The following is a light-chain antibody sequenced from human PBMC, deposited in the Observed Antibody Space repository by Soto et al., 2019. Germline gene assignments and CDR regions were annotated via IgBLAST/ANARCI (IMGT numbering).Light chain of an antibody. V-gene: IGKV1-5*01. J-gene: IGKJ1*01. CDR1: QTISSW. CDR3: QQYNNYWT. CDR2: DAS. Sequence: EIQMTQSPSTLSGSVGDRVTITCRASQTISSWLAWYQQKPGKAPKLLIYDASSLESGVPSRFSGSGSATEFTLTISSLQPDDFATYYCQQYNNYWTFGQGTKVDIK.